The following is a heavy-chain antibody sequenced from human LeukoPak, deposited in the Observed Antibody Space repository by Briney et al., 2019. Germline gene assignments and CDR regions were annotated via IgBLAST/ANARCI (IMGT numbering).Heavy chain of an antibody. Sequence: SETLSLTCAVYGGSFSGYYWSWIRQPPRKGLEWIGEINHSGSTNYNPSLKSRVTISVDTSKNQFSLKLSSVTAADTAVYSCAGGEREYGYAPMRSAWFDPWGKETLFTVSS. D-gene: IGHD5-18*01. CDR3: AGGEREYGYAPMRSAWFDP. CDR2: INHSGST. J-gene: IGHJ5*02. V-gene: IGHV4-34*01. CDR1: GGSFSGYY.